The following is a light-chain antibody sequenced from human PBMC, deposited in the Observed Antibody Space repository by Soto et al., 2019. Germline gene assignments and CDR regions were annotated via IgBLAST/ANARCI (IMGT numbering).Light chain of an antibody. CDR3: QHYDSPPPT. CDR1: QSVSSNY. CDR2: GAS. V-gene: IGKV3-20*01. J-gene: IGKJ1*01. Sequence: EIVLTQSPGTLSLSPGERATLSCRASQSVSSNYLAWYQQKPGQAPRLLIYGASNRATGIPDRFSGSGSGTDFTLTIGRLEPEDFAVFFCQHYDSPPPTFGQGTKVEIK.